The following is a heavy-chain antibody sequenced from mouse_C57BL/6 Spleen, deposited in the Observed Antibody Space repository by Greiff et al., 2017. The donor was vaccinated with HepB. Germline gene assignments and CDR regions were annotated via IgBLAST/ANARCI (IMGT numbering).Heavy chain of an antibody. CDR2: IYPSDSET. CDR1: GYTFTSYW. V-gene: IGHV1-61*01. Sequence: VQLQQSGAELVRPGSSVKLSCKASGYTFTSYWMDWVKQRPGQGLEWIGNIYPSDSETHYNQKFKDKATLTVDKSSSTAYMQLSSLTSEDSAVYYCARIDWDGYYFDYWGQGTTLTVSS. CDR3: ARIDWDGYYFDY. D-gene: IGHD4-1*01. J-gene: IGHJ2*01.